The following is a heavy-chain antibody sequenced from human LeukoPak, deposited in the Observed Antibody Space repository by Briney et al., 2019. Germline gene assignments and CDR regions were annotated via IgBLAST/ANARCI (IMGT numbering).Heavy chain of an antibody. D-gene: IGHD3-3*01. V-gene: IGHV1-2*02. CDR3: ARGNYDFWSGYHTNWFDP. CDR1: GYTFTSYY. CDR2: INPNSGGT. J-gene: IGHJ5*02. Sequence: ASVKVSCKASGYTFTSYYMHWVRQAPGQGLEWMGWINPNSGGTNYAQKFQGRVTMTRDTSISTAYMELSRLRSDDTAVYYCARGNYDFWSGYHTNWFDPWGQGTLVTVSS.